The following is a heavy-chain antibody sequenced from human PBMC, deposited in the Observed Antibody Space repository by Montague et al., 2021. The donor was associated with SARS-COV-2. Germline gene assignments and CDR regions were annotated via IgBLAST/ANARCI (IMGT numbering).Heavy chain of an antibody. CDR1: DGSISRYS. D-gene: IGHD6-13*01. J-gene: IGHJ3*02. CDR3: ARVGRGSSWYEVAFDI. V-gene: IGHV4-59*01. CDR2: IYNSGST. Sequence: SETLSLTYTVSDGSISRYSWTWIRQPPGKGLEWIGYIYNSGSTNYNPSLTSRVTISVDTSKNQFSLKLSSVAAADTAVYYCARVGRGSSWYEVAFDIWGQGTMVTVSS.